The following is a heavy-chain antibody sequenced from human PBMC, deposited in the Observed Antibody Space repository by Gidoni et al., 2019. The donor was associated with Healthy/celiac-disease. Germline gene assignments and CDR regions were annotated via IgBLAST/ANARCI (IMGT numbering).Heavy chain of an antibody. J-gene: IGHJ4*02. V-gene: IGHV3-74*01. CDR2: INSDGSST. CDR3: ARRDGYNWGYGR. Sequence: EVQLVESGGGLVQPGGSLELSCAASGFPFSSYWMHWVRQAPGKGLVWVARINSDGSSTSYADSVKGRFTISRDNAKNTLYLQMNSLRAEDTAVYYCARRDGYNWGYGRWGQGTLVTVSS. CDR1: GFPFSSYW. D-gene: IGHD5-12*01.